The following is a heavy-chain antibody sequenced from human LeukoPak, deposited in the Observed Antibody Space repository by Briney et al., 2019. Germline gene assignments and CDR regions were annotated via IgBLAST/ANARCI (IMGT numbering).Heavy chain of an antibody. CDR2: IGYDGSNK. D-gene: IGHD2-2*01. CDR3: ARGPWVVPAAMDMVFDY. CDR1: GFTFSSYG. Sequence: PGRSLRLSCAASGFTFSSYGMHWVRQAPGKGLEWVAVIGYDGSNKYYADSVKGRFTISRDNSKNTLYLQMNSLRAEDTAVYYCARGPWVVPAAMDMVFDYWGQGTLVTVSS. J-gene: IGHJ4*02. V-gene: IGHV3-33*01.